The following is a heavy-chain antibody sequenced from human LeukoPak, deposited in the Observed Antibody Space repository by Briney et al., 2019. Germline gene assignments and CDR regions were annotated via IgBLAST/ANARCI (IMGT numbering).Heavy chain of an antibody. CDR2: IKQDGSEK. CDR1: GFTFSSYW. D-gene: IGHD3-16*01. CDR3: ARDGVPDYYYYYMDV. J-gene: IGHJ6*03. Sequence: GGSLRLSCAASGFTFSSYWMSWVRQAPGQGLEWVANIKQDGSEKFYVDSVKGRFTISRDKAKNSLYLQINSLRAEDTAVYYCARDGVPDYYYYYMDVWGRGTTVTVSS. V-gene: IGHV3-7*01.